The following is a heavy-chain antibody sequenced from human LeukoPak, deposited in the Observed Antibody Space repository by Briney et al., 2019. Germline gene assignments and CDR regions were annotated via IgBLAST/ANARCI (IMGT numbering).Heavy chain of an antibody. Sequence: PGGSLRLSCTTSGFTFSSNEINWGRQAPGRGLEWVSYISSSGNTIYYADSVKGRFTISRDNSKNTLYLQMNSLRAEDTAVYYCAKAAPMWAPSSPYYFDYWGQGTLVTVSS. J-gene: IGHJ4*02. D-gene: IGHD1-26*01. CDR1: GFTFSSNE. CDR3: AKAAPMWAPSSPYYFDY. CDR2: ISSSGNTI. V-gene: IGHV3-48*03.